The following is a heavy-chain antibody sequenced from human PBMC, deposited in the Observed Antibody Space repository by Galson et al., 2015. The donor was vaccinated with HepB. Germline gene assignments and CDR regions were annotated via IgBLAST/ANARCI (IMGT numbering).Heavy chain of an antibody. CDR1: GDSVSRPSAS. V-gene: IGHV6-1*01. J-gene: IGHJ5*02. D-gene: IGHD1-14*01. CDR3: ARGEHGNRVSLFDP. Sequence: CAISGDSVSRPSASWHRIRQSPSRGLEWLGRTYYRTKWYDDYEVSVRSRISINPDTSKNQVSLHLNSVTPEDTAVYYCARGEHGNRVSLFDPWGQGILVTVSS. CDR2: TYYRTKWYD.